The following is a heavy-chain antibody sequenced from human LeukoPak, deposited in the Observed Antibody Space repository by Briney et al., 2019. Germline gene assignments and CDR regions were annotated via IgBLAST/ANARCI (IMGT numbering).Heavy chain of an antibody. CDR2: ITSDSRGI. Sequence: PGGTLRLSCVASGFRYSHYGMNWVRQAPGKGLEWVSGITSDSRGIYYADSVKGRFTISRDNAKNSLYLQMNSLRAEDTAVYYCARDWRDSSGKFPNDAFDIWGQGTMVTVSS. V-gene: IGHV3-21*01. D-gene: IGHD3-22*01. CDR1: GFRYSHYG. CDR3: ARDWRDSSGKFPNDAFDI. J-gene: IGHJ3*02.